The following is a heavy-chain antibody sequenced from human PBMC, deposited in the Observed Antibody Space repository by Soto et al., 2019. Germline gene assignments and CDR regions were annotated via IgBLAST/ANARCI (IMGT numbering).Heavy chain of an antibody. CDR2: IKSKTDGGTT. D-gene: IGHD2-15*01. CDR3: TTEPLGYCSGGSCLGRPHFDY. CDR1: GFTFSNAW. V-gene: IGHV3-15*01. Sequence: GGSLRLSCAASGFTFSNAWMSWVRQAPGKGLEWVGRIKSKTDGGTTDYAAPVKGRFTISRDDSKNTLYLQMNSPKTEDTAVYYCTTEPLGYCSGGSCLGRPHFDYWGQGTLVTVSS. J-gene: IGHJ4*02.